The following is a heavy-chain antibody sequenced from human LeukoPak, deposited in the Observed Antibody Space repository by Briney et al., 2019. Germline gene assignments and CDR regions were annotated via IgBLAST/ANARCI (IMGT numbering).Heavy chain of an antibody. Sequence: GGSLRLSCAASGFNVGSNYMSWVRQTPGKGLEWVSVIYRGGATYYADSVKGRFTLSRDNSKNTLYLQMNSLRVEDTAVYYCARGGMHDSSGYYPIGGSYYFDHWGQGTLVTVSS. CDR3: ARGGMHDSSGYYPIGGSYYFDH. V-gene: IGHV3-53*01. CDR2: IYRGGAT. D-gene: IGHD3-22*01. CDR1: GFNVGSNY. J-gene: IGHJ4*02.